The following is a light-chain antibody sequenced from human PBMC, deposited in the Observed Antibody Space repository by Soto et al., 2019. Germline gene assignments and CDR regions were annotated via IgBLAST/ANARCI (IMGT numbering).Light chain of an antibody. V-gene: IGLV1-44*01. Sequence: QSVLTQPPSASGTPGQRVTISCSGSSSNIGGNTVNWFQQLPGTAPKLLIYTNDQRPSGVPDRFSGSKSGTSASLAISGLRSDDEADYYCTSSDVGLKEVVFAAGTKVTVL. J-gene: IGLJ2*01. CDR2: TND. CDR3: TSSDVGLKEVV. CDR1: SSNIGGNT.